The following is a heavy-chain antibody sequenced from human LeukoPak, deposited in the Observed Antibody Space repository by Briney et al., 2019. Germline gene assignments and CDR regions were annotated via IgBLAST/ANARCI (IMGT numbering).Heavy chain of an antibody. CDR1: GGSISSYY. CDR3: AREADTAMVPRVDY. CDR2: IYYSGST. D-gene: IGHD5-18*01. Sequence: PSETLSLTCTVSGGSISSYYWSWIRQPPGKGLEWIGYIYYSGSTNYNPSLKSRVTISVDTSKNQFSLKLSSVAAADTAVYYCAREADTAMVPRVDYWGQGTLVTVSS. V-gene: IGHV4-59*01. J-gene: IGHJ4*02.